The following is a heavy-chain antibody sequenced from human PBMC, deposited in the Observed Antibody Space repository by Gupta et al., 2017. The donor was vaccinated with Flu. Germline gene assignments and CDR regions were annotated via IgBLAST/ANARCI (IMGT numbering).Heavy chain of an antibody. V-gene: IGHV3-7*01. Sequence: EVQLVESGGGLVQPGGSLSLSCGASGFTPSDYWMSWVRQAPGKGPELVANINRDGSVINYMDFVRGRFTISRDNAKNAVYFQMNSLRVDDTAVYYCARDVGSGDYDSWGQGTLVTVSS. CDR1: GFTPSDYW. CDR3: ARDVGSGDYDS. J-gene: IGHJ5*01. D-gene: IGHD4-17*01. CDR2: INRDGSVI.